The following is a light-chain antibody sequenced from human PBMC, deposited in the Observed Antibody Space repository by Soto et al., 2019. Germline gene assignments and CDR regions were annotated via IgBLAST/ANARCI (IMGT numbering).Light chain of an antibody. V-gene: IGKV1-5*03. Sequence: DIQMTQSPSTLSASVGDRVTITCRVSQSISSWLAWYQQKPGKAPKLLIYKASNLETGVPSRFSGSGSGTEFTLTISSLQPDDFATYYCQQYNSLWTFGQGTKVEIK. CDR1: QSISSW. CDR2: KAS. J-gene: IGKJ1*01. CDR3: QQYNSLWT.